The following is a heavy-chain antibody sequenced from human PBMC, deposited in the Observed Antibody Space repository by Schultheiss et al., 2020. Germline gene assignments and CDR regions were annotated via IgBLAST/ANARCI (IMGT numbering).Heavy chain of an antibody. CDR1: GFTFSSYA. J-gene: IGHJ4*02. CDR3: ARDVDTHDY. Sequence: GGSLRLSCAASGFTFSSYAMSWVRQAPGKGLEWVSHISGSGGSTYYADSVKGRFTISRDNAKNSLYLQMNSLRAEDTAVYYCARDVDTHDYWGQGTLVTVSS. D-gene: IGHD5-18*01. V-gene: IGHV3-23*01. CDR2: ISGSGGST.